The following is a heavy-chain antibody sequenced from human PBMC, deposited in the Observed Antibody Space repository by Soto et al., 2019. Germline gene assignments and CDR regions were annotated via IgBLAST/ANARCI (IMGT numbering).Heavy chain of an antibody. V-gene: IGHV3-21*01. CDR3: AREPSSSWFPAWGY. CDR2: ISSSSTYI. CDR1: GFTFSSYS. D-gene: IGHD6-13*01. Sequence: EVQLVESGGGLVKPGGSLRLSCAASGFTFSSYSMNWVRQAPGKGLEWVSSISSSSTYIYYADSVKGRFTISRDNAKNSLYLQMNSLRAEDTAVYYCAREPSSSWFPAWGYWGQGTLVTVSS. J-gene: IGHJ4*02.